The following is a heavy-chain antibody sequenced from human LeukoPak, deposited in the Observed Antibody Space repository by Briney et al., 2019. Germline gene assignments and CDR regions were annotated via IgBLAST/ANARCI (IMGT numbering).Heavy chain of an antibody. J-gene: IGHJ4*02. CDR1: GYTFTSYY. D-gene: IGHD6-13*01. CDR3: ARDQGIEAGGLCNLDY. V-gene: IGHV1-2*02. CDR2: INPNSGGT. Sequence: GASVKVSCKASGYTFTSYYMHWVRQAPGQGLEWLGWINPNSGGTNYAQKFQGRVTMTRDTSISTAYMDLSRLRFDDTAVYYCARDQGIEAGGLCNLDYWGQGTLVTVSS.